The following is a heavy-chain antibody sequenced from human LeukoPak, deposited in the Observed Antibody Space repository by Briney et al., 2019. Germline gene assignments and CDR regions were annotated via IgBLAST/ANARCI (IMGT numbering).Heavy chain of an antibody. D-gene: IGHD3-9*01. V-gene: IGHV1-18*04. CDR2: ISAYNGNT. J-gene: IGHJ4*02. Sequence: ASVKVSCKASGYTFTSYGISWVRQAPGQGLEWMGWISAYNGNTNYAQKLQGRVTMTTDTSTSTAYMELRSLRSDGTAVYYCARDRRDYDILTGYYRFVAFDYWGQGTLVTVSS. CDR3: ARDRRDYDILTGYYRFVAFDY. CDR1: GYTFTSYG.